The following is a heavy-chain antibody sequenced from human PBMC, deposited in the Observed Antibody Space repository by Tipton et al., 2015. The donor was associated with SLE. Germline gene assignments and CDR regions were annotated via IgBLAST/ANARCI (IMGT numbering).Heavy chain of an antibody. CDR2: IYYSGST. V-gene: IGHV4-59*01. CDR1: GGSISGFY. CDR3: AGGGQQLVPGTFDI. Sequence: TLSLTCTVSGGSISGFYWSWIRQPPGKGLERIGYIYYSGSTDFNPSLKSRVTVSVDTSRNEFSLKVRFVSAADTAVYYCAGGGQQLVPGTFDIWGQGTMVPVSS. J-gene: IGHJ3*02. D-gene: IGHD6-13*01.